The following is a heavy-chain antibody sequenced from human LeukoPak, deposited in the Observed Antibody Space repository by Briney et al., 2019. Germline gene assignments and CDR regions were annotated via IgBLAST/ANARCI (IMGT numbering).Heavy chain of an antibody. V-gene: IGHV4-4*07. CDR3: ARGTLYSGWSYYFDY. J-gene: IGHJ4*02. D-gene: IGHD6-19*01. CDR2: IYNTGST. Sequence: PSETLSLTCTVSGGSVTSYYWNWIRQPAGKGLEWVGRIYNTGSTWYNPSLKSRVSMSIDTSKNQFSLKLHSVTAADTAMYYCARGTLYSGWSYYFDYWGQGSQVTVSS. CDR1: GGSVTSYY.